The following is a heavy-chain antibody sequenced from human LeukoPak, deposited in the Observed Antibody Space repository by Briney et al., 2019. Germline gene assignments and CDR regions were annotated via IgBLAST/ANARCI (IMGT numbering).Heavy chain of an antibody. CDR3: ARLSAAVHLGAFDL. J-gene: IGHJ3*01. D-gene: IGHD3-3*01. V-gene: IGHV4-4*09. Sequence: SETLSLTCAVSGVSISPYYWAWVRQPPGKGLEWIGYIHTSGSNNQYPSLKSRVTISVDKSKNHFSLRLTSVTAADTAVYYCARLSAAVHLGAFDLWGQGTMVTVSS. CDR1: GVSISPYY. CDR2: IHTSGSN.